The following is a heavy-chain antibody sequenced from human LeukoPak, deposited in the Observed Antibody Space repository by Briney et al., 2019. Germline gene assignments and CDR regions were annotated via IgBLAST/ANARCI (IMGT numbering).Heavy chain of an antibody. CDR2: ISAYNGNI. CDR1: GYTFTSYG. CDR3: ARPWIPVGGNGMDF. D-gene: IGHD6-19*01. J-gene: IGHJ4*02. V-gene: IGHV1-18*01. Sequence: GASVKVSCKASGYTFTSYGISWVRQAPGQGLEWMGWISAYNGNINYAQKLQGRVTMTTDTSTSTAYMELRSLRSDDTAVYYCARPWIPVGGNGMDFWGQGTLVTVSS.